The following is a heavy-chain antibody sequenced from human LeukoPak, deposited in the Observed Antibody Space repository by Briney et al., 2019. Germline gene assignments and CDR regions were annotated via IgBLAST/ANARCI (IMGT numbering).Heavy chain of an antibody. CDR2: IYYSGST. D-gene: IGHD2-15*01. CDR3: ARQKKNCSGRTCSNVDY. Sequence: SETLSLTCTVSGGSISPYYWGWIRQPPGKGLEGSGSIYYSGSTYYNPSLKSRVTISVDTSKNQFSLKLSSVTAADTAVYYCARQKKNCSGRTCSNVDYRGPGNLVTVSS. V-gene: IGHV4-39*01. J-gene: IGHJ4*02. CDR1: GGSISPYY.